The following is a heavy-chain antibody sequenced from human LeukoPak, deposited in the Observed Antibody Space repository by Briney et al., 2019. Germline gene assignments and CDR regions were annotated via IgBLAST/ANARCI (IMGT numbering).Heavy chain of an antibody. Sequence: GGSLRLSCAASGFTLSSYCMKWVRQAPGKGLEWVSSIGSCSTYIYYADSLKGRFTVSSDNAKNSLCLQMNSLRAEDTAVSYCARVGSGWLTFDYWGQGTLVTVSS. J-gene: IGHJ4*02. CDR1: GFTLSSYC. D-gene: IGHD6-19*01. CDR3: ARVGSGWLTFDY. CDR2: IGSCSTYI. V-gene: IGHV3-21*01.